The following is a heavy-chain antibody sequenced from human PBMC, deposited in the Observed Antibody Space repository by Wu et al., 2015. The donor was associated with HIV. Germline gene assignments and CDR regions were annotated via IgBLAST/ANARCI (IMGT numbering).Heavy chain of an antibody. D-gene: IGHD3-10*01. CDR1: GYRLTELS. J-gene: IGHJ3*02. CDR2: FDPDDDET. Sequence: QLRQSGAEVRKPGASVKVSCKVSGYRLTELSIHWVRQAPGKGLEWMGGFDPDDDETIFAHNFQGRVTMPEDTSTDTAYMELNSLRSEDTAVYYCARLVRASENIWGQGTMVTVSS. V-gene: IGHV1-24*01. CDR3: ARLVRASENI.